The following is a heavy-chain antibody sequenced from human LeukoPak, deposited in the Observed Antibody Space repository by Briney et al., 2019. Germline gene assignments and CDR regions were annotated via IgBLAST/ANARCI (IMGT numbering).Heavy chain of an antibody. CDR2: IKSDGITI. CDR1: GFTFSNYV. CDR3: LRDLNWSLDQ. D-gene: IGHD1-20*01. Sequence: GGSLRLSCAASGFTFSNYVMHWVRQAPGKGLVWVSRIKSDGITITYADSVKGRFTISRDNAKNTLYLQMNSLRAEDTAVYYCLRDLNWSLDQWGQGTLVTVSS. V-gene: IGHV3-74*01. J-gene: IGHJ4*02.